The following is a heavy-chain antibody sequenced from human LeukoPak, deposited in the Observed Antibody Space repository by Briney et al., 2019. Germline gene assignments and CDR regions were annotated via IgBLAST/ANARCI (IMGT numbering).Heavy chain of an antibody. Sequence: PGGSLRLSCAASGFTFSSYGMHWVRQAPGKGLEWVSAISGSGGSTYYADSVKGRFTISRDNSKNTLYLQMNSLRAEDTAVYYCAKALTMIVVVISYFDYWGQGTLVTVSS. V-gene: IGHV3-23*01. CDR3: AKALTMIVVVISYFDY. D-gene: IGHD3-22*01. CDR2: ISGSGGST. J-gene: IGHJ4*02. CDR1: GFTFSSYG.